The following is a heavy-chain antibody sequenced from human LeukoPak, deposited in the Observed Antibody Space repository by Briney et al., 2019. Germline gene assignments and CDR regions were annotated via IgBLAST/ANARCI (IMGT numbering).Heavy chain of an antibody. D-gene: IGHD5-18*01. CDR1: GFTFSSYG. J-gene: IGHJ4*02. Sequence: PGGSLRLSCAASGFTFSSYGMHWVRQAPGKGLEWVAFIRYDGSNKYYADSVKGRFTISRDNSKNTLYLQMNSLRAEDTAVYYCATERRGYLRLSLSYYFDYWGQGTLVTVSS. CDR2: IRYDGSNK. CDR3: ATERRGYLRLSLSYYFDY. V-gene: IGHV3-30*02.